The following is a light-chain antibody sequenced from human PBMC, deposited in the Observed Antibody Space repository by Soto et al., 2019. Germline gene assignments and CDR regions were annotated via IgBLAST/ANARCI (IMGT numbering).Light chain of an antibody. Sequence: EIVMTQFPATLSVSPGERATLSCRAGQSVSTNLAWYQQKPGQAPRLLIYAVSTRATGVPARFSGSGSGTEFRLTINSLQSEDFAVYYCQQYNAWPPGTFGPGTKVDIK. CDR2: AVS. CDR1: QSVSTN. J-gene: IGKJ1*01. V-gene: IGKV3-15*01. CDR3: QQYNAWPPGT.